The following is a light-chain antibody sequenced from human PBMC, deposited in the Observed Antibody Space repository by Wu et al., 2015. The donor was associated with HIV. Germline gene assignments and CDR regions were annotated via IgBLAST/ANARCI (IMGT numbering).Light chain of an antibody. V-gene: IGKV1-5*03. Sequence: DIQMTQSPSTLSASVGDRVTITCRASQSISTWLAWYQQKPGKAPKLLIFKASSLESGVPSKFSGSGSGTEFTLTISSLQPDDLATYYCQQYSSDPWTFGQGTKVEIK. J-gene: IGKJ1*01. CDR1: QSISTW. CDR3: QQYSSDPWT. CDR2: KAS.